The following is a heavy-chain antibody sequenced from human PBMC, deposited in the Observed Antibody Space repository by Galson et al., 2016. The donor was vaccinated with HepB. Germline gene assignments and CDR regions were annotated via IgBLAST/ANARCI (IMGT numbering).Heavy chain of an antibody. Sequence: TLSLTCSVSGGSISSTSYYWSWVRQRAGKGLEWIGRVYSNGATNYNPSLESRVTISVDVSKNQVYLNLTSVTAADTALYFCAREILSFNWFDLWGQGTLATVSS. D-gene: IGHD2-15*01. V-gene: IGHV4-61*02. J-gene: IGHJ5*02. CDR1: GGSISSTSYY. CDR2: VYSNGAT. CDR3: AREILSFNWFDL.